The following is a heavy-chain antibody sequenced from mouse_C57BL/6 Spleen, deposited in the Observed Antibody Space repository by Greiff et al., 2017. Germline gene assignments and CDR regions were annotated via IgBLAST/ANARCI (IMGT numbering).Heavy chain of an antibody. CDR3: ARDGYYY. Sequence: VQLKQSGPELVKPGASVKISCKASGYSFTGYYMNWVKQSPEKSLEWIGEINPSTGGTTYNQKFKAKATLTVDKSSSTAYMQLKSLTSEDSAVYYCARDGYYYWGQGTLVTVSA. CDR1: GYSFTGYY. D-gene: IGHD2-3*01. J-gene: IGHJ3*01. V-gene: IGHV1-42*01. CDR2: INPSTGGT.